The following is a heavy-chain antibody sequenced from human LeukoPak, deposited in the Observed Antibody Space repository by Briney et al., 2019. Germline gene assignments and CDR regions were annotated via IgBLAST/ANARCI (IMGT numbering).Heavy chain of an antibody. V-gene: IGHV3-33*01. CDR3: ARVKYCSGGSCYAVFDI. J-gene: IGHJ3*02. Sequence: PGGSLRLSCAASGFTFSSYGMHWVRQAPGTGLEWVAVIWFDGSNKYYADSVKGRFTISRDNSKNTLYLQMNSLRVEDTAVYYCARVKYCSGGSCYAVFDIWGQGTMVTASS. CDR1: GFTFSSYG. D-gene: IGHD2-15*01. CDR2: IWFDGSNK.